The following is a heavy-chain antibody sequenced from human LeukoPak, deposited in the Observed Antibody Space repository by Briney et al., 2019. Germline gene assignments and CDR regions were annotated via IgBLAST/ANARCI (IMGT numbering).Heavy chain of an antibody. V-gene: IGHV3-7*01. CDR3: ASFTIFGPYYYYYYMDV. CDR2: IKQDGSEK. CDR1: GFTFSSYW. D-gene: IGHD3-3*01. J-gene: IGHJ6*03. Sequence: GSLRLSCAASGFTFSSYWMSWVRQAPGKGLEWVANIKQDGSEKYYVDSVKGRFTISRDNAKNSLYLQMNSLRAGDTAVYYCASFTIFGPYYYYYYMDVWGKGTTVTVSS.